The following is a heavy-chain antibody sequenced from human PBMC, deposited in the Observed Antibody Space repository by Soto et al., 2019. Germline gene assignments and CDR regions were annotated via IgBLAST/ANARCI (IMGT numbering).Heavy chain of an antibody. CDR1: VYTFTSYD. D-gene: IGHD5-12*01. Sequence: GASVKVSCKASVYTFTSYDINWVRQATGQGLEWMGWMNPNSGNTGYAQKFQGRVTMTRNTSISTAYMELSSLRSEDTAVYYCASYSGYDLSAFDIWGQGTMVTVSS. CDR2: MNPNSGNT. V-gene: IGHV1-8*01. J-gene: IGHJ3*02. CDR3: ASYSGYDLSAFDI.